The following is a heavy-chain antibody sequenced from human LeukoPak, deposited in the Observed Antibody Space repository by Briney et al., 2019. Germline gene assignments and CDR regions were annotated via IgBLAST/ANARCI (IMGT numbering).Heavy chain of an antibody. CDR1: GFTFSSYG. V-gene: IGHV3-30*18. D-gene: IGHD2-2*01. CDR3: AKDLARFCSTSCYAIDY. Sequence: GGSLRLSCAASGFTFSSYGMHWVRQAPVKGLEWVAVISYDGSNKYYADSVKGRFTISRDNSKNTLYLQMNSLRAEDTAVYYCAKDLARFCSTSCYAIDYWGQGTLVTVSS. J-gene: IGHJ4*02. CDR2: ISYDGSNK.